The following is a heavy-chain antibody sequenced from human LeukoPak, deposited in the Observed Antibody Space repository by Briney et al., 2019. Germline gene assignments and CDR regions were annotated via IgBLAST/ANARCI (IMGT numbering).Heavy chain of an antibody. J-gene: IGHJ4*02. CDR3: ARLSKGRYFDYIFDY. D-gene: IGHD3-9*01. CDR2: IYYSGST. Sequence: SAPLSLTSTVSGGSFSSIPFYWGWIRQPPGKGLQWIGNIYYSGSTYYNPSLSSRVTMSVDTSKNQFSLKMTSVTAADTAVYYCARLSKGRYFDYIFDYWGQGILVTVSS. V-gene: IGHV4-39*01. CDR1: GGSFSSIPFY.